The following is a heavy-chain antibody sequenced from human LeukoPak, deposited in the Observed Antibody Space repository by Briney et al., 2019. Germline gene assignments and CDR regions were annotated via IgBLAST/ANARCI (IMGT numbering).Heavy chain of an antibody. D-gene: IGHD3-22*01. J-gene: IGHJ5*02. V-gene: IGHV4-39*07. CDR3: ARVKYDYDSSRFDP. CDR2: NYYSGSP. Sequence: SETLSLTCTVSGGSLSSSSYYWGWVRQPPGKGLEWIGSNYYSGSPYYNPSGKSRHTISVGRAQNLFSLELTEVTAADTAVYYCARVKYDYDSSRFDPGGQGTLVTVSS. CDR1: GGSLSSSSYY.